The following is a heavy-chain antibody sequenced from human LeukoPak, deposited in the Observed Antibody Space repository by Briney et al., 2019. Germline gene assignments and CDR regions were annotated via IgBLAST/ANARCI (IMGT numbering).Heavy chain of an antibody. CDR1: GGTFSSYA. CDR3: ARDRFEGYCSGGSCYSNAFDI. D-gene: IGHD2-15*01. V-gene: IGHV1-69*05. Sequence: SVKVSCKASGGTFSSYAISWVRQAPGQGLEWMGGIIPIFGTANYAQKLQGRVTMTTDTSTSTAYMELRSLRSDDTAVYYCARDRFEGYCSGGSCYSNAFDIWGQGTMVTVSS. J-gene: IGHJ3*02. CDR2: IIPIFGTA.